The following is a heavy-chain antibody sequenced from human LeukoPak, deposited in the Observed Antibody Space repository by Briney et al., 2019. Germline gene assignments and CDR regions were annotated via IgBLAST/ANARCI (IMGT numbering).Heavy chain of an antibody. CDR1: GFTFSSYA. V-gene: IGHV3-30*01. CDR3: ARDRAVDTAMATFDY. Sequence: GSLRLSCAASGFTFSSYAMHWGRQAPGKGLEWVAVISYDGSNKYYADSVKGRFTISRDNSKNTLYLQMNSLRAENTAVYYCARDRAVDTAMATFDYWGQGTLVTVSS. D-gene: IGHD5-18*01. CDR2: ISYDGSNK. J-gene: IGHJ4*02.